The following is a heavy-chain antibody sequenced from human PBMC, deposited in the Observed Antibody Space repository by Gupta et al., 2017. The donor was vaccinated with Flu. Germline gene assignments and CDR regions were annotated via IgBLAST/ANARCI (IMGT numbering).Heavy chain of an antibody. J-gene: IGHJ6*03. CDR3: AGGGFDYYDSSAPIYYYYMDV. Sequence: QVQLVQSGAEVKKPGSSVKVSCKASGGTFSSYAISWVRPAPGQGLEWMGGIIPIFGTANYAQKFQGRVTITADKSTSTAYMELSSLRSEDTAVYYCAGGGFDYYDSSAPIYYYYMDVWGKGTTVTVSS. V-gene: IGHV1-69*06. CDR2: IIPIFGTA. CDR1: GGTFSSYA. D-gene: IGHD3-22*01.